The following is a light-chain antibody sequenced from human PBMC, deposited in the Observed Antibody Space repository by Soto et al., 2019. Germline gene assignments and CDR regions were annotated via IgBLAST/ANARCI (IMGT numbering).Light chain of an antibody. CDR2: DNN. CDR1: RSNIGSNS. J-gene: IGLJ2*01. Sequence: QSVLTQPPSVSAAPGQKVTISCSGSRSNIGSNSVSWYQQLPGTAPKLLIYDNNKRPSGIPDRFSGSKSGTSATLGITGLQTGDEADYYCGTWDSSLSVVVIGGGTKLTVL. CDR3: GTWDSSLSVVV. V-gene: IGLV1-51*01.